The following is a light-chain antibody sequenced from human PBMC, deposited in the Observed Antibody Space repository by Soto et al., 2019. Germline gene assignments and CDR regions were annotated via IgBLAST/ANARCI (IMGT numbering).Light chain of an antibody. CDR3: SSYTSTNTQV. CDR2: EVS. V-gene: IGLV2-14*01. J-gene: IGLJ1*01. CDR1: SSDVGAYKY. Sequence: QSVLTQPASVSGSLGQSITISCTGTSSDVGAYKYVSWYQQHPGKAPKLMIYEVSNRPSGVSNRFSGSKSGNTASVTISGLQAEDEADYYCSSYTSTNTQVFGTGTKVTVL.